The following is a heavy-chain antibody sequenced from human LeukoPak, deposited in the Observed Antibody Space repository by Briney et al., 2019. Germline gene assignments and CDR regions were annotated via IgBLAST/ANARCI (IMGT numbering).Heavy chain of an antibody. V-gene: IGHV3-20*04. CDR2: INWNGGST. J-gene: IGHJ3*02. CDR3: ARDDGSPGYSSSWSDAFDI. Sequence: GGSLRLSCAASGFTFDDYGMSWVRQAPGKGLEWVSGINWNGGSTGYADSVKGRFTISRDNAKNSLYLQMNSLRAEDTALYYCARDDGSPGYSSSWSDAFDIRGQGTMVTVSS. D-gene: IGHD6-13*01. CDR1: GFTFDDYG.